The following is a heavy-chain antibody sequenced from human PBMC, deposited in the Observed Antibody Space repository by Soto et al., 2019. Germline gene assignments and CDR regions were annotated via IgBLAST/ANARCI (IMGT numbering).Heavy chain of an antibody. Sequence: GGSLRLSCAASGFTFSRFWLSWVRQAPGKGLEWVANIKQDGSETYYVDSVKGRFSISRDNAKNSLYLQMNSLRAEDTAVYYCARLREEVRGALLAIWYGMDVWGQGTAVTVS. V-gene: IGHV3-7*01. CDR1: GFTFSRFW. D-gene: IGHD3-10*01. CDR3: ARLREEVRGALLAIWYGMDV. J-gene: IGHJ6*02. CDR2: IKQDGSET.